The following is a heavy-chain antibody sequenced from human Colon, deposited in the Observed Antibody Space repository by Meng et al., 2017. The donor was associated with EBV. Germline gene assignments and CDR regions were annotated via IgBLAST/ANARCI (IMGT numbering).Heavy chain of an antibody. CDR1: GASISSNNW. D-gene: IGHD5-24*01. Sequence: QGQLQESGPGLVEPSGTLALTCAVSGASISSNNWWSWVRQPPGKGLEWIGEIYHGGNTNYNPSLKSRVTISGERSNDQFSLSLSSVTAADTAVYYCARGNAYNAPSFDYWGQGTLVTVSS. J-gene: IGHJ4*02. CDR3: ARGNAYNAPSFDY. CDR2: IYHGGNT. V-gene: IGHV4-4*02.